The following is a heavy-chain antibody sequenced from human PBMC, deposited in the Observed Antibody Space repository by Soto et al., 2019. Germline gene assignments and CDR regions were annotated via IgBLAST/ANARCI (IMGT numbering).Heavy chain of an antibody. J-gene: IGHJ4*02. Sequence: GGSLRLSCAASGFTFSSFGTYGMHWVRQAPGKGLEWVALISYDGSNKYYADSVKGRFTISRDNSNNTLYLQMNSLRAEDTAVYYCAKERAVWGSYPLEGLDLWGKGTLVTVPS. V-gene: IGHV3-30*18. CDR1: GFTFSSFGTYG. D-gene: IGHD3-16*02. CDR3: AKERAVWGSYPLEGLDL. CDR2: ISYDGSNK.